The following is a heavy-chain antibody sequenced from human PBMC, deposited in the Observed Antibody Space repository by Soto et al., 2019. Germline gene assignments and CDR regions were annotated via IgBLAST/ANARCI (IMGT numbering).Heavy chain of an antibody. CDR3: ARDTRLRSLEWSKKVTYYFDH. Sequence: GGSLRLSCAASGFIFSSYSMNWVRQAPGKGLEWVSTISNSGSSIKYADSLKGRFTISRDNAKNSLYLEMKSLRAEDTAVYYCARDTRLRSLEWSKKVTYYFDHWGQGALDTVSS. CDR2: ISNSGSSI. CDR1: GFIFSSYS. D-gene: IGHD3-16*02. V-gene: IGHV3-21*01. J-gene: IGHJ4*02.